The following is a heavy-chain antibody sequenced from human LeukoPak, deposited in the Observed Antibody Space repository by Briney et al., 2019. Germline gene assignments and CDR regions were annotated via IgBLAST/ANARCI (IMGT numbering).Heavy chain of an antibody. CDR1: GFTFSTYS. CDR2: INSGSSTI. J-gene: IGHJ4*02. D-gene: IGHD2-15*01. V-gene: IGHV3-48*01. CDR3: ARADTLDY. Sequence: GGSLRLSCAASGFTFSTYSMNWVRQAPGKGLEWVSYINSGSSTIYYADTVKGRFTISRDNAKNSLYLQMNSLRAEDTAVYYCARADTLDYWGQGTLVTVSS.